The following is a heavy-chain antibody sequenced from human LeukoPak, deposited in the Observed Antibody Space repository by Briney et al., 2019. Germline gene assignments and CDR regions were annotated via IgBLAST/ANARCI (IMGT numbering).Heavy chain of an antibody. V-gene: IGHV1-18*01. CDR3: ARGRPETVVDY. CDR1: GYTFTSYG. Sequence: KPGASVKVSCKAPGYTFTSYGIGWVRQAPGQGLEWMGWINTYNGNTNYVDNLQGRVTMTTDTSTSTAYMELRSLRSDDTAVYYCARGRPETVVDYWGQGTLVTVSS. CDR2: INTYNGNT. D-gene: IGHD4-17*01. J-gene: IGHJ4*02.